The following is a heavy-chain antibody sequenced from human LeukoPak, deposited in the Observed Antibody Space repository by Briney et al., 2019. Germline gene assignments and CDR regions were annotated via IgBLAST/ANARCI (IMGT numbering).Heavy chain of an antibody. V-gene: IGHV3-48*01. CDR2: ISSSSSTI. J-gene: IGHJ5*02. CDR1: GFTFSSYS. D-gene: IGHD3-10*01. CDR3: ARGRGPYGQKDNWFDP. Sequence: GGSLRLSCAASGFTFSSYSMNWVRQAPGKGREWVSYISSSSSTIYYADSVKGRFTISRDNAKNSLYLQMNSLRAEDTAVYYCARGRGPYGQKDNWFDPWGQGTLVTVSS.